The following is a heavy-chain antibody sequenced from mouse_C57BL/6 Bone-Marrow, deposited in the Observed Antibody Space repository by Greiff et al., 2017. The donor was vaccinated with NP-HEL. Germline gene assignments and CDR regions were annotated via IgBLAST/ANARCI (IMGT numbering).Heavy chain of an antibody. Sequence: EVQGVESGGGLVKPGGSLKLSCAASGFTFSSYAMSWVRQTPEKRLEWVATISDGGSYSYYPDNVKGRFTISRDNAKNNLYQQMIHLKSEDTAVYYCARGGVYGNYGVAYWGQGTLVTVSA. J-gene: IGHJ3*01. V-gene: IGHV5-4*01. CDR2: ISDGGSYS. CDR3: ARGGVYGNYGVAY. D-gene: IGHD2-1*01. CDR1: GFTFSSYA.